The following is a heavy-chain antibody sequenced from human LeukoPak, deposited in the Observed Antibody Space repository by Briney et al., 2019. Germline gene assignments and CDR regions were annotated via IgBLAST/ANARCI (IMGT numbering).Heavy chain of an antibody. J-gene: IGHJ6*02. CDR1: GFAFSGYG. CDR2: MNQDGSAK. D-gene: IGHD3-16*01. V-gene: IGHV3-7*01. Sequence: GGSLRLSCAASGFAFSGYGVSWVRQAPGKGLEWVANMNQDGSAKGYVDPVKGRFTISRDNARNSLYLQMSSLRPEDPAVYYCATYTHWVAGDVWGQGTTVTVSS. CDR3: ATYTHWVAGDV.